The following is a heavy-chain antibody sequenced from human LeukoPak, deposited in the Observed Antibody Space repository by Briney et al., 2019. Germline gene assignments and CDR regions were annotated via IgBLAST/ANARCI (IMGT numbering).Heavy chain of an antibody. J-gene: IGHJ1*01. D-gene: IGHD3-9*01. V-gene: IGHV3-30*04. Sequence: GRSLRLSCAASGFTFSNYAMHWVRQAPAKGLEWVAVISYDGSNKYYADSVKGRFTISRDSSKNTLYLQMNSLRAEDTAVYYCARGGGYYDILTGQLTIPGYFQHWGQGTLVTVSS. CDR3: ARGGGYYDILTGQLTIPGYFQH. CDR2: ISYDGSNK. CDR1: GFTFSNYA.